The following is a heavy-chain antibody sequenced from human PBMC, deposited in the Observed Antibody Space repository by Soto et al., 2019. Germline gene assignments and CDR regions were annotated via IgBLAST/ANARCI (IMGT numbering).Heavy chain of an antibody. CDR3: ASTYYYDSSGYLGPFDP. CDR1: GGTFSSYA. D-gene: IGHD3-22*01. J-gene: IGHJ5*02. CDR2: IIPIFGTA. V-gene: IGHV1-69*13. Sequence: SVKVSCKASGGTFSSYAISWVRQAPGQGLEWMGGIIPIFGTANYAQKFQGRVTITADESTSTAYMELSSLRSEDTAVYYCASTYYYDSSGYLGPFDPWGQGTLVTVSS.